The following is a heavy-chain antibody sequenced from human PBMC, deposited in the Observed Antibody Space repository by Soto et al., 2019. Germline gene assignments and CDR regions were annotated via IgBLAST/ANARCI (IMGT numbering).Heavy chain of an antibody. Sequence: QVRLVQSGAEVKKPGSSVKVSCKASGGTFSTYGVSWVRQAPGQGLEWMGGIIPVFGTANYPQKFQGRVTITAGESTSTADMELSSLRSEDTAVYYCAREAERRWLNVFDYWGQGTQVTVSS. CDR2: IIPVFGTA. D-gene: IGHD5-12*01. V-gene: IGHV1-69*01. CDR1: GGTFSTYG. CDR3: AREAERRWLNVFDY. J-gene: IGHJ4*02.